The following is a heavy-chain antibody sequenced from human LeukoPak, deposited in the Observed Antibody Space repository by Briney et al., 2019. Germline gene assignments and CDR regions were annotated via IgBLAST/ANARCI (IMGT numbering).Heavy chain of an antibody. J-gene: IGHJ1*01. D-gene: IGHD6-13*01. CDR2: IYYTGST. V-gene: IGHV4-39*01. CDR3: ARGIAAAGSFQH. CDR1: GGSISSTTYY. Sequence: PSETLSLTCTVSGGSISSTTYYWGWIRQPPGKGLEWIGTIYYTGSTYYNPSLKSRVTISIDTSKNQFSLKLSSVTAADTAVYYCARGIAAAGSFQHWGQGTLVTVSS.